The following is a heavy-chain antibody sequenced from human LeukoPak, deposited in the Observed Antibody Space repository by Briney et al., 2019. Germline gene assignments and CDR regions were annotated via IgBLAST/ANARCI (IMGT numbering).Heavy chain of an antibody. D-gene: IGHD3-3*01. CDR2: INSDGSST. CDR1: GFTFSSYW. V-gene: IGHV3-74*01. Sequence: PGGSLRLSCAASGFTFSSYWMHWVRQAPGKGLVWVSRINSDGSSTSYADPVKGRFTISRDNAKNTLYLQMNSLRAEDTAVYYCAREDFWSGYSAHWGQGTLVTVSS. J-gene: IGHJ4*02. CDR3: AREDFWSGYSAH.